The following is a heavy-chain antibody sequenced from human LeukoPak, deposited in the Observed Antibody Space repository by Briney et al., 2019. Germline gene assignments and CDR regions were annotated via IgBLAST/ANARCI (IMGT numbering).Heavy chain of an antibody. D-gene: IGHD6-19*01. J-gene: IGHJ4*02. CDR2: IYHSGST. Sequence: PSETLSLTCAVSGYSISSGYYWGWIRQPPGKGLEWIGSIYHSGSTYYNPPLKSRVTISVDTSKNQFSLKLSSVTAADTAVYYCARELPGYSSGWFDYWGQGTLVTVSS. CDR3: ARELPGYSSGWFDY. V-gene: IGHV4-38-2*02. CDR1: GYSISSGYY.